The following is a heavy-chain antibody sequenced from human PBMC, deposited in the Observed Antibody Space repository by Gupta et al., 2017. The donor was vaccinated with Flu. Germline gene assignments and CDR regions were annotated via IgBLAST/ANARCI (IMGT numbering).Heavy chain of an antibody. CDR2: ISYDGSNK. D-gene: IGHD2-15*01. V-gene: IGHV3-30*18. CDR1: GSTFSSYG. Sequence: QVQLVESGGGVVQPGRSLRLSCAASGSTFSSYGMHWVRQAPGKGLEWVAVISYDGSNKYYADSVKGRFTISRDNSKNTLYLQMNSLRAEDTAVYYCAKATTIGYCSGGSCYSAPAEYFQHWGQGTLVTVSS. J-gene: IGHJ1*01. CDR3: AKATTIGYCSGGSCYSAPAEYFQH.